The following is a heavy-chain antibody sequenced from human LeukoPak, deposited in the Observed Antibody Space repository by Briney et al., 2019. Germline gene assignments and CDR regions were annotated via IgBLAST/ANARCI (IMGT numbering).Heavy chain of an antibody. V-gene: IGHV4-31*03. CDR2: IYYSGST. D-gene: IGHD1-14*01. CDR1: GGSISSGGYY. Sequence: EASETLSLTCTVSGGSISSGGYYWSWIRQHPGKGLEWIGYIYYSGSTYYNPSLKSRVTISLDTSKNQCSLKLSSVTAADTAVYYCASGRMDWFDPWGQGTLVTVAS. CDR3: ASGRMDWFDP. J-gene: IGHJ5*02.